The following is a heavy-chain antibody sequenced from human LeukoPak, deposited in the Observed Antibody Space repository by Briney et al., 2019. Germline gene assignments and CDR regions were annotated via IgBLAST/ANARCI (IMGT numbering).Heavy chain of an antibody. CDR3: AGVVGCSSTSCGFDP. D-gene: IGHD2-2*01. Sequence: SETLSLTCTVSGGSISSYYWSWIRQPPGKGLEWIGEINHSGSTNYNPSLKSRVTISVDTSKNQFSLKLSSVTAADTAVYYCAGVVGCSSTSCGFDPWGQGALVTVSS. CDR1: GGSISSYY. J-gene: IGHJ5*02. CDR2: INHSGST. V-gene: IGHV4-34*01.